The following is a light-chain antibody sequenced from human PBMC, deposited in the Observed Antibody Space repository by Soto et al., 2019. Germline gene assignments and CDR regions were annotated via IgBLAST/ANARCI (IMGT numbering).Light chain of an antibody. Sequence: QSVLTHPASVSGPPGQSTTIHCTGNSSDVGGYNYVSWYQQHPGKAPKLMIYDVSNRPSGVSNRFSGSKSGNTASLTISGLQAEDEAHYYCSSYTSSSTSFGTGTKVTVL. CDR3: SSYTSSSTS. V-gene: IGLV2-14*01. CDR1: SSDVGGYNY. CDR2: DVS. J-gene: IGLJ1*01.